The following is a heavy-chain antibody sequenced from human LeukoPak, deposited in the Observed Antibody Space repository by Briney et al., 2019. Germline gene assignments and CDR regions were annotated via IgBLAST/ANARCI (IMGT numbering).Heavy chain of an antibody. CDR3: AKDLRTIGGDAFDI. D-gene: IGHD3-16*01. J-gene: IGHJ3*02. V-gene: IGHV3-21*04. CDR2: ISSSSTYI. Sequence: GGSLRLSCAASGFTFSSYSMNLARQTPGKGLEWVSSISSSSTYIYYADSVKGRFTISRDNSKNTLSLQMNSLRAEDTAVYYCAKDLRTIGGDAFDIWGQGTMVTVSS. CDR1: GFTFSSYS.